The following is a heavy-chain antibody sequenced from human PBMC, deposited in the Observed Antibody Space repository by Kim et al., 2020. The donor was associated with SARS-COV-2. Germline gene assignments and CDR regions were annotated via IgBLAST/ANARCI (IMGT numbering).Heavy chain of an antibody. Sequence: ASVKVSCKASGYTFTSYGISWVRQAPGQGLEWMGWISAYNGNTNYAQKLQGRVTMTTDTSTSTAYMELRSLRSDDTAVYYCARARGYYDSSGYSYYYYYGMDVWGQGRTVTVSS. CDR2: ISAYNGNT. CDR3: ARARGYYDSSGYSYYYYYGMDV. J-gene: IGHJ6*02. V-gene: IGHV1-18*04. D-gene: IGHD3-22*01. CDR1: GYTFTSYG.